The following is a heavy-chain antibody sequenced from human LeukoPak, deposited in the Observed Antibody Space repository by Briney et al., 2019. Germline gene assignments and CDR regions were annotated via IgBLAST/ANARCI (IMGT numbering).Heavy chain of an antibody. V-gene: IGHV4-4*07. Sequence: SETLSLTCTVSGGSISNYYWSWIRQPAGKGLEWIGRIYTSGSTNYNPSLKSRVTMSVDTSKNQFSLRLSSVTAADTAVYYCARDRAYGDHYFDCWGQGTLVTVSS. CDR1: GGSISNYY. CDR2: IYTSGST. CDR3: ARDRAYGDHYFDC. D-gene: IGHD4-17*01. J-gene: IGHJ4*02.